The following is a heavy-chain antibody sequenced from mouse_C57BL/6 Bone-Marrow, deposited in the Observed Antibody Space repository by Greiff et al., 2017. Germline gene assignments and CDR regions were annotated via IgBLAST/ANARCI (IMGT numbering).Heavy chain of an antibody. CDR2: IYPGSGST. CDR1: GYTFTSYW. CDR3: ARPYYSNYWYFDV. V-gene: IGHV1-55*01. J-gene: IGHJ1*03. D-gene: IGHD2-5*01. Sequence: QVQLQQPGAELVKPGASVKMSCKASGYTFTSYWITWVKQRPGQGLEWIGDIYPGSGSTNYNEKFKSKATLTVDTTSRTAYMLLSNLTSEDSAVYYCARPYYSNYWYFDVWGTGTTVTVSS.